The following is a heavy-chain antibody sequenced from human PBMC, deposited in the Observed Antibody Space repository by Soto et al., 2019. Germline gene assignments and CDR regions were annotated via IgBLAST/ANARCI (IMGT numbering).Heavy chain of an antibody. CDR2: ISWNSVTI. Sequence: EVHLVESGGGFVQPGRTLRLSCAASGFTFDDYTMHWVRQAPGKGLEWVSGISWNSVTIVYADSVKGRFTISRDNAKKSLYLQLNSLSAEDTALYYCAKERQLCIETNCYSWATGGPDVCGQGTKVTVSS. CDR3: AKERQLCIETNCYSWATGGPDV. D-gene: IGHD2-21*02. CDR1: GFTFDDYT. J-gene: IGHJ6*02. V-gene: IGHV3-9*01.